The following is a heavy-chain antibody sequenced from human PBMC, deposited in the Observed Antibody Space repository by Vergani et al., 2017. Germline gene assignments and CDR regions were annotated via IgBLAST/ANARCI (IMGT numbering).Heavy chain of an antibody. V-gene: IGHV3-30*18. CDR2: ISYDGSNK. CDR3: AKKIQKGYCSSTSCYRIGSYYYYYYMDV. Sequence: QVQLVESGGGVVQPGRSLRLSCAASGFTFSSYGMHWVRQAPGKGLEWVAVISYDGSNKYYADSVKGRFTISRDNSKNTLYLQMNSLRAGDTAVYYCAKKIQKGYCSSTSCYRIGSYYYYYYMDVWGKGTTVTVSS. D-gene: IGHD2-2*02. J-gene: IGHJ6*03. CDR1: GFTFSSYG.